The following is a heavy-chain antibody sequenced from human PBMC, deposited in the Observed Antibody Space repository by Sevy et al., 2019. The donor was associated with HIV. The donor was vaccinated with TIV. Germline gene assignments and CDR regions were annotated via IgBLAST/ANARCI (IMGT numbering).Heavy chain of an antibody. J-gene: IGHJ4*02. Sequence: ASVKVSCKASGYTFTSYGINWVRQAPGQGLEWMGWISAYNGNTNYAQKLQGRVTMTTDTSTSTAYMELRSLRSDDTAVYYCARVVVVPADLSPRVFDYWGQGTLVTVSS. V-gene: IGHV1-18*01. CDR3: ARVVVVPADLSPRVFDY. CDR2: ISAYNGNT. CDR1: GYTFTSYG. D-gene: IGHD2-2*01.